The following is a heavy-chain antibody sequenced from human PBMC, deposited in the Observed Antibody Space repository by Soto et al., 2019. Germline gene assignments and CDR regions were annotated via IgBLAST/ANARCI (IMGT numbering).Heavy chain of an antibody. Sequence: GGSLRLSCAASGFTFSSYAMSWVRQAPGKGLEWVSAISGSGGSTYYADSVKGRFTISRDNSKNTLYLQMNSLRAEDTALYYCAPYSSSWYGGGLDYWGQGTLVTVSS. CDR2: ISGSGGST. D-gene: IGHD6-13*01. V-gene: IGHV3-23*01. CDR3: APYSSSWYGGGLDY. J-gene: IGHJ4*02. CDR1: GFTFSSYA.